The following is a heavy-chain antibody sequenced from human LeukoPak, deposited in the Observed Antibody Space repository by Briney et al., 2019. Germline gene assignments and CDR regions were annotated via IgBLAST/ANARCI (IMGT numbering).Heavy chain of an antibody. CDR2: INSDGRST. CDR1: ASTFSTYW. J-gene: IGHJ4*02. D-gene: IGHD6-19*01. CDR3: ARVINSGWLGELSD. Sequence: GRCLRLSCAASASTFSTYWMHCVRQAPGKGLVWVSRINSDGRSTTYADSMTGRFTIYRNTAKNTLYLQMNSLRAEDTAVYYCARVINSGWLGELSDWGQGTLVTVSS. V-gene: IGHV3-74*01.